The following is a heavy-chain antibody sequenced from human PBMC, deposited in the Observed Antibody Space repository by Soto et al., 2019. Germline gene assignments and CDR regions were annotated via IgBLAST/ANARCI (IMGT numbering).Heavy chain of an antibody. CDR3: ARDRYDSSGYYLPNEYYYYGMDV. Sequence: QVQLVQSGAEVKKPGASVKVSCKASGYTFTSYYMHWVRQAPGQGLEWMGIINPSGGSTSYAQKFQGRVTMTRDTSTSTVYMELSSLRSEDTAVYYCARDRYDSSGYYLPNEYYYYGMDVWGQGTTVTVSS. J-gene: IGHJ6*02. CDR1: GYTFTSYY. D-gene: IGHD3-22*01. V-gene: IGHV1-46*03. CDR2: INPSGGST.